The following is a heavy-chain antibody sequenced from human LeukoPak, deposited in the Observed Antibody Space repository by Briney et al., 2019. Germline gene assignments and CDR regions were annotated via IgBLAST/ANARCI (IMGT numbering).Heavy chain of an antibody. D-gene: IGHD2-15*01. CDR2: INVSSSAP. V-gene: IGHV3-11*03. CDR3: ARRGTTYCTVDSCHPNWFDP. CDR1: GFTFSDYY. Sequence: GGTLRLSCAASGFTFSDYYMTWIRQAPGRGLEWISYINVSSSAPKYAASVKGRFTISRDNAKNSLYLLMNSLRAEDTAVYYCARRGTTYCTVDSCHPNWFDPWGQGTLVTVSS. J-gene: IGHJ5*02.